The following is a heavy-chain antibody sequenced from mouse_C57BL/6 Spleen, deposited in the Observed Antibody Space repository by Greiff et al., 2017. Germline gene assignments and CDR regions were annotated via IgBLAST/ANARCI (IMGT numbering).Heavy chain of an antibody. CDR1: GFTFTDYY. V-gene: IGHV7-3*01. Sequence: EVQLVESGGGLVQPGGSLSLSCAASGFTFTDYYMSWVRQPPGKALEWLGFIRNKANGYTTEYSASVKGRFTISRDNSQSILYLQLNALRAEDSATYYCARYGRFDYYAMDYWGQGTSVTVSS. J-gene: IGHJ4*01. CDR2: IRNKANGYTT. CDR3: ARYGRFDYYAMDY.